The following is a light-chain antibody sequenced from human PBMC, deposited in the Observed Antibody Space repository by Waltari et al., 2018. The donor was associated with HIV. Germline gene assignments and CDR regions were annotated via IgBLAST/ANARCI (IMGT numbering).Light chain of an antibody. J-gene: IGLJ2*01. CDR3: CSYSDSSTIL. CDR1: SSDIGSFVY. Sequence: SALTQPASVSGSPGQSINISCLGASSDIGSFVYVSWYQQHPDEAPKLLLYDATYRPSGVSGRFSGCRSGSMASLTISGLQPEDEADYFCCSYSDSSTILFGGGTRVTVL. V-gene: IGLV2-14*03. CDR2: DAT.